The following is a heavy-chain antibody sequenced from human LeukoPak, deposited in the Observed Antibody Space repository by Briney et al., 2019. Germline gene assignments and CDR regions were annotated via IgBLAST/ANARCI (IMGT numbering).Heavy chain of an antibody. CDR2: SNPNSGGT. CDR1: GYTFTTYG. CDR3: ATGLGIAVSGTLVGWFDP. D-gene: IGHD6-19*01. V-gene: IGHV1-2*02. J-gene: IGHJ5*02. Sequence: AASVKASCKTSGYTFTTYGISWVRQAPGQGLEWMGWSNPNSGGTNYAQNFQDRVTMTRDTSISTAFMELSRLRSEDTAVYYCATGLGIAVSGTLVGWFDPWGQGTLVTVSS.